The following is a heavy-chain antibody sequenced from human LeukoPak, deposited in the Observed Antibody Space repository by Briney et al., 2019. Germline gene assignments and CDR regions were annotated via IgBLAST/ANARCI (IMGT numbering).Heavy chain of an antibody. V-gene: IGHV3-53*01. CDR2: IYSGGST. CDR1: GFTVSSNY. J-gene: IGHJ4*02. Sequence: GGSLRLSCAASGFTVSSNYMSWVRQAPGKGLEWVSVIYSGGSTYYADSVKGRFTISRDNSKNTLYLQMNSLRAEDTAVYYCARDGEIAVAGTFDYWGQGTLVTVSS. D-gene: IGHD6-19*01. CDR3: ARDGEIAVAGTFDY.